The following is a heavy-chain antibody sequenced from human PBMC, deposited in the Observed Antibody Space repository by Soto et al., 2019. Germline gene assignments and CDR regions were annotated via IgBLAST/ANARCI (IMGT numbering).Heavy chain of an antibody. CDR2: ISSSSSVI. J-gene: IGHJ6*03. CDR1: GFILSDCA. V-gene: IGHV3-48*01. CDR3: ARDLSWGSNWYYYMDV. Sequence: EVQLVESGGGLVQPGGSLRLSCATSGFILSDCAMNWVRQAPGKGLEWVSYISSSSSVIDYADSVKGRFTVSRDNARNSLYLQMHSLRAEDTAVYYCARDLSWGSNWYYYMDVWGKGTPVTVSS. D-gene: IGHD7-27*01.